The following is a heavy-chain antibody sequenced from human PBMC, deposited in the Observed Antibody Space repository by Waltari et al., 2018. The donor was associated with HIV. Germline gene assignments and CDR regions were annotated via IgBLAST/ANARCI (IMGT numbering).Heavy chain of an antibody. CDR1: GFTFSNYG. CDR3: VKEHQYSHSWYSYYGMDV. CDR2: ISGRGGST. V-gene: IGHV3-23*01. J-gene: IGHJ6*02. D-gene: IGHD6-13*01. Sequence: EVQVLESGGALVQPGGSLRLSCAASGFTFSNYGMSWVRQAPGKGLEWVSTISGRGGSTYYSDSVKGRFTVSRDNSTNTLYLQMNSLRAEDTAVYFCVKEHQYSHSWYSYYGMDVWGQGTTVTVSS.